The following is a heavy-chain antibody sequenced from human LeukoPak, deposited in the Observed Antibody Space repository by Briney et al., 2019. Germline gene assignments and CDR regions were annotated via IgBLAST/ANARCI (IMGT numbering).Heavy chain of an antibody. CDR2: IFTDGTT. J-gene: IGHJ4*02. Sequence: GGSLRLSCAASGFSVSSNYFSWVRQAPGKGLEWVSVIFTDGTTYYADSVKGRFTISRDNSKNTLYLQMNSLRAEDTAVYYCARDLLRARYFDYWGQGTLVTVSS. V-gene: IGHV3-66*02. CDR1: GFSVSSNY. CDR3: ARDLLRARYFDY. D-gene: IGHD3-10*01.